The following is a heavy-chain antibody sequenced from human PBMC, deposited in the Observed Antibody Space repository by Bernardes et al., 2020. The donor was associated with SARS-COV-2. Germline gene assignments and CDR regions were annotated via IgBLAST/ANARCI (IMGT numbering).Heavy chain of an antibody. CDR3: ARGGDIEVPQLDS. D-gene: IGHD2-15*01. CDR1: GGSISSYY. V-gene: IGHV4-59*08. CDR2: VHYSGST. J-gene: IGHJ5*01. Sequence: SETLSLTCSVSGGSISSYYWSWVRQTPGKGLEWIGYVHYSGSTSYHPSLKSRVTISIDTSKNQFFLNLRSVTAADTAVYFCARGGDIEVPQLDSWGQGSLVTVSS.